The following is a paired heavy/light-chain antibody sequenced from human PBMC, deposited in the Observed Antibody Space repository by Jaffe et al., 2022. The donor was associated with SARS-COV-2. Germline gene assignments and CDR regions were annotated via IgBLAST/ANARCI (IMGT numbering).Light chain of an antibody. CDR1: QSLLHSNGYNY. CDR3: MQALQTPT. CDR2: LGS. J-gene: IGKJ5*01. Sequence: DIVMTQSPLSLPVTPGEPASISCRSSQSLLHSNGYNYLDWYLQKPGQSPQLLIYLGSNRASGVPDRFSGSGSGTDFTLKISRVEAEDVGVYYCMQALQTPTFGQGTRLEIK. V-gene: IGKV2-28*01.
Heavy chain of an antibody. Sequence: QVQLVQSGAEVKKPGASVKVSCKASGYTFTSYGISWVRQAPGQGLEWMGWISAYNGNTNYAQKLQGRVTMTTDTSTSTAYMELRSLRSDDTAVYYCARVGIWGIVVVTTYYFDYWGQGTLVTVSS. CDR1: GYTFTSYG. CDR3: ARVGIWGIVVVTTYYFDY. CDR2: ISAYNGNT. J-gene: IGHJ4*02. D-gene: IGHD2-21*02. V-gene: IGHV1-18*01.